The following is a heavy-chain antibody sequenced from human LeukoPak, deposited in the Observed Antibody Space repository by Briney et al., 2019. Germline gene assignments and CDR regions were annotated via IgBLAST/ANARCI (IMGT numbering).Heavy chain of an antibody. J-gene: IGHJ3*02. CDR1: GFTVSSNY. CDR2: IYSGGST. D-gene: IGHD3-3*01. V-gene: IGHV3-66*02. Sequence: GGSLRLSCAASGFTVSSNYMSWVRQAPGKGLEWVSVIYSGGSTYYADSVKGRFTISRDNSKNTLYLQMNSLRAEDTAVYYCAGDLARIDYDFWSGYYRNAFDIWGQGTMVTVSS. CDR3: AGDLARIDYDFWSGYYRNAFDI.